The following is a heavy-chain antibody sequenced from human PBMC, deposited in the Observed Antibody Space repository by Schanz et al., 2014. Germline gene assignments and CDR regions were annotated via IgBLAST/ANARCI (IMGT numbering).Heavy chain of an antibody. J-gene: IGHJ4*02. CDR1: GGSSSDCY. Sequence: QVQLQESGPGLVKPSGTLSLTCAVYGGSSSDCYWSWIRQPPGKGLEWIGEINHSGGTNYNPSLKSRVTMSVDTSKNQFSLILTSVTAADTAVYYCELITLDRGVRNDYWGQGTLVSVSS. CDR2: INHSGGT. CDR3: ELITLDRGVRNDY. D-gene: IGHD3-10*01. V-gene: IGHV4-34*10.